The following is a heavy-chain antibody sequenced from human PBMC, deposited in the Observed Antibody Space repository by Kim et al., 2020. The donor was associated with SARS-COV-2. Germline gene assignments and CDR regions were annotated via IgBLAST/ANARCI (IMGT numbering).Heavy chain of an antibody. CDR2: IDPSDSYT. CDR1: GYSFTSYW. V-gene: IGHV5-10-1*01. CDR3: ARRDILTGDRGFDY. D-gene: IGHD3-9*01. J-gene: IGHJ4*02. Sequence: GESLKISCKGSGYSFTSYWSRWVRQMPGKGLEWMGRIDPSDSYTNYSPSFQGHVTISADKSISTAYLQWSSLKASDTAMYYCARRDILTGDRGFDYWGQGTLVTVSS.